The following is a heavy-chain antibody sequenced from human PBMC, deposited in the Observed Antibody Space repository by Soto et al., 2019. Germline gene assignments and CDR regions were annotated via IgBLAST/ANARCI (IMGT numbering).Heavy chain of an antibody. CDR2: ISYNGGT. J-gene: IGHJ5*02. Sequence: SETLSLTCTVSGGSISSGDHYWSWIRLHPGKGLEWIGYISYNGGTYYNPSLKSRISISADTSKNQFSLRLTSVTAADTAIYYCAGATDWFDPWGQGTLVTV. CDR3: AGATDWFDP. CDR1: GGSISSGDHY. V-gene: IGHV4-31*03.